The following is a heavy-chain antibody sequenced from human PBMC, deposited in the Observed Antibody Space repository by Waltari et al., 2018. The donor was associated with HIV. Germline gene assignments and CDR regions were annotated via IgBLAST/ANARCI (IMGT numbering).Heavy chain of an antibody. Sequence: QVQLQESGPGLVKPSQTLSLTCTVSGGSINSGDYYWNWIRQHPGKGLEWIGYIFYSGSNYYNPSLKSRVTRSVDTSKNQFSLKLNSVTAADTAVYYCARVRYYYGAGTATDYWGQGTLVTVSS. J-gene: IGHJ4*02. CDR1: GGSINSGDYY. CDR2: IFYSGSN. V-gene: IGHV4-31*03. D-gene: IGHD3-10*01. CDR3: ARVRYYYGAGTATDY.